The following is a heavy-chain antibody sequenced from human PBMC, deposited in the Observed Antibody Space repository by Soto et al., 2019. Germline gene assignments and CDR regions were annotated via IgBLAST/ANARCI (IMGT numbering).Heavy chain of an antibody. Sequence: QVQLQESGPGLVKPSGTLSLTCAVSGGSISSSNWWSWVRQPPGQGLEWIGELYQSGSNNYNPSLRSRIPLSADRSNNQLSLKLRSVTAADTAVYYCTRDMIYGSERSHYYYAMDVWGRGTTVTVSS. CDR1: GGSISSSNW. CDR2: LYQSGSN. J-gene: IGHJ6*02. CDR3: TRDMIYGSERSHYYYAMDV. V-gene: IGHV4-4*02. D-gene: IGHD3-10*01.